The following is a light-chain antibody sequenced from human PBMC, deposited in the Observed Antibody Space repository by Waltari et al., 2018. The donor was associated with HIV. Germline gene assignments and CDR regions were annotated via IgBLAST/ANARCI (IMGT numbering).Light chain of an antibody. V-gene: IGKV1-39*01. CDR3: QQSYSYPLT. J-gene: IGKJ3*01. Sequence: DIQLSQSPYPLSASVGDSVTITCRESQPVTNKVNWYQQKPGRAPKLLIYDASTLQGGVPSRFRGGDAGTHFTLTITSVQPDDYATYFGQQSYSYPLTFGPGTKVDV. CDR1: QPVTNK. CDR2: DAS.